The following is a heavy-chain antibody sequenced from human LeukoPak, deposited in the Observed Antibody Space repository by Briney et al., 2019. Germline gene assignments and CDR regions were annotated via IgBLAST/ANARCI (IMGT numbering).Heavy chain of an antibody. D-gene: IGHD3-10*01. V-gene: IGHV3-23*01. CDR3: AKPSRSLLWFGESSFDY. CDR2: ISGSGGST. CDR1: GFTFSSYA. Sequence: GGSLGLSCAASGFTFSSYAMSWVRQAPGKGLEWVSAISGSGGSTYYADSVKGRFTISRDNSKNTLYLQMNSLRAEDTAVYYCAKPSRSLLWFGESSFDYWGQGTLLTVSS. J-gene: IGHJ4*02.